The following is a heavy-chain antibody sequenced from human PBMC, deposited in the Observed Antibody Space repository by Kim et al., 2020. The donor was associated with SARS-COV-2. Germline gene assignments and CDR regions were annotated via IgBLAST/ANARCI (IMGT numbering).Heavy chain of an antibody. D-gene: IGHD1-26*01. CDR3: ARGGGATLNFDY. J-gene: IGHJ4*02. V-gene: IGHV1-69*01. Sequence: NYAQKFQGRVTITADESTSTAYMELSSLRSEDTAVYYCARGGGATLNFDYWGQGTLVTVSS.